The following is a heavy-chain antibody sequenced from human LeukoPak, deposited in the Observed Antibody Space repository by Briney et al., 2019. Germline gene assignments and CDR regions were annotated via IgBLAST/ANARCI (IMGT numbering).Heavy chain of an antibody. Sequence: PSETLSLTCTVSGGSISSSSYYWGWIRQPPGKGLEWIGSIYYSGSTYYNPSLKSRVTISVDTSKNQFSLKLSSVTAADTAVYYCARFTITMIVGERPLDAFDIWGQGTMVTVSS. CDR3: ARFTITMIVGERPLDAFDI. V-gene: IGHV4-39*07. CDR1: GGSISSSSYY. J-gene: IGHJ3*02. D-gene: IGHD3-22*01. CDR2: IYYSGST.